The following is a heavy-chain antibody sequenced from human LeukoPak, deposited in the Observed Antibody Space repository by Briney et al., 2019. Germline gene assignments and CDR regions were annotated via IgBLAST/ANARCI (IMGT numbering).Heavy chain of an antibody. CDR3: ARERNTAIVTAFDV. D-gene: IGHD5-18*01. J-gene: IGHJ3*01. Sequence: PGGSLRLSCAASGFTFSNYWMSWVRKAPGKGLEWVANTKQDGSEKYYMDSVKGRFTISRDNAKNSLYLQMNSLRVEDTAVYFCARERNTAIVTAFDVWGQGTMVTVSS. V-gene: IGHV3-7*01. CDR2: TKQDGSEK. CDR1: GFTFSNYW.